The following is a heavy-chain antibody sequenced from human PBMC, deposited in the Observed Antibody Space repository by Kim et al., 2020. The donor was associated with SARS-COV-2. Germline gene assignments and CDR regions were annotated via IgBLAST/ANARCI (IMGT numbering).Heavy chain of an antibody. CDR2: T. CDR3: ARHPSRDAFDI. J-gene: IGHJ3*02. Sequence: THYNPCLKSRVTISVDTSKNQFSLKLSSVTAADTAVYYCARHPSRDAFDIWGQGTMVTVSS. V-gene: IGHV4-59*08.